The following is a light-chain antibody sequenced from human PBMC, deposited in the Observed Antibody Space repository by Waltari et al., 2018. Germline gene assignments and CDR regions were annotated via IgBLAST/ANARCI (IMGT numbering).Light chain of an antibody. J-gene: IGLJ3*02. Sequence: QAVATQEPSLTVSPAGTVTLTCASSAGHVTSGHYPFWYQQKPGRAPRTLIYDTTNNHSWTPARFSGSLLGSEAALTLSGAQPEEEAEYYCLLVYSGARVFGGGTKLTVL. CDR2: DTT. CDR1: AGHVTSGHY. V-gene: IGLV7-46*01. CDR3: LLVYSGARV.